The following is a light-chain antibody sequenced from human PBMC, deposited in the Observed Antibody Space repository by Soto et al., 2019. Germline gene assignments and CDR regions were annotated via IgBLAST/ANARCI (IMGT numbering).Light chain of an antibody. Sequence: QSVLTQAPSASGTPGQRVTISCSGSSSNIGSITVTWYQQVPGTAPKLLIYSNDQRPSGVPDRFSGSKSGTSASLAIAGLQSEDEADYYCAAWDDSLNGWVFGGGTKLTVL. CDR2: SND. V-gene: IGLV1-44*01. CDR1: SSNIGSIT. J-gene: IGLJ3*02. CDR3: AAWDDSLNGWV.